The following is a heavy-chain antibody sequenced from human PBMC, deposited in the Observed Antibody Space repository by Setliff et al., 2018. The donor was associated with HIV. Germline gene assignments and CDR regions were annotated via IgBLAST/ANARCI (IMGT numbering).Heavy chain of an antibody. CDR2: INHSGIT. V-gene: IGHV4-34*01. D-gene: IGHD2-2*01. CDR1: GGSFTNFY. J-gene: IGHJ4*02. Sequence: PSETLSLTCVVYGGSFTNFYWSWIRQPPGKGLECIGEINHSGITNYNPSLKSRVTVSVDTSKNQFSLKMTSLTAADTAVYFCARKVGGDFDYWGQGTLVTVSS. CDR3: ARKVGGDFDY.